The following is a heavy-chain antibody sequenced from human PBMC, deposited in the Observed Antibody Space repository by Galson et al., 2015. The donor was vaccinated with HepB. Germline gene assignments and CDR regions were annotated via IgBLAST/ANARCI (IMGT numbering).Heavy chain of an antibody. V-gene: IGHV3-9*01. D-gene: IGHD3-10*01. CDR2: ISWNSDFK. CDR1: GFTFEDYA. Sequence: SLRLSCAASGFTFEDYAMHWVRQVPGKGLEWVSGISWNSDFKGYADSVRGRFTISRDNAKYSLYLQMNSLRAEDTALYYCAQDLIYYYGSGSYFVGMDVWGQGTRSPSP. J-gene: IGHJ6*02. CDR3: AQDLIYYYGSGSYFVGMDV.